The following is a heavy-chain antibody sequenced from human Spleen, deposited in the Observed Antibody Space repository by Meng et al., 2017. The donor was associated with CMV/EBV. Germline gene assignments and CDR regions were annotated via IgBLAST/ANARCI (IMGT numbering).Heavy chain of an antibody. V-gene: IGHV3-23*01. CDR2: ISGSGDGT. J-gene: IGHJ4*02. Sequence: GGSLRLSCAASGFTFSDYAMSWVRQAPGKGLEWVSGISGSGDGTYYAGSVEGRFTISRDNSKNTLYLPMNSLRDEDTAVYYCAKERYGDLDYWGQGTLVTVSS. D-gene: IGHD4-17*01. CDR3: AKERYGDLDY. CDR1: GFTFSDYA.